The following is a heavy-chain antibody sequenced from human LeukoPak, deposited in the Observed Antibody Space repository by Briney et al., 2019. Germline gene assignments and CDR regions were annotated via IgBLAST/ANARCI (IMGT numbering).Heavy chain of an antibody. D-gene: IGHD6-19*01. V-gene: IGHV1-69*04. CDR3: ARDSSGWYLWFDP. CDR2: IIPIFGIA. CDR1: GGTFSSYA. J-gene: IGHJ5*02. Sequence: PTAPVKVSCKASGGTFSSYAISWVRQAPGQGLEWMGRIIPIFGIANYAQKFQGRVTITADKSTSTAYMELSSLRSEDTAVYYCARDSSGWYLWFDPWGQGTLVTVSS.